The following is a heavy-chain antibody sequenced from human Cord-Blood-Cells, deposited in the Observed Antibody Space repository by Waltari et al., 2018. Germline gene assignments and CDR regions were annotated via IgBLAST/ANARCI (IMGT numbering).Heavy chain of an antibody. V-gene: IGHV4-59*08. CDR3: ARQMNGDYVFDY. CDR2: IYSSGST. CDR1: GGSISSYY. J-gene: IGHJ4*02. Sequence: QVPLQESGPGLVKPSETLSLPCTVSGGSISSYYWSWIRQPPGKGLEWIGYIYSSGSTNYNPSPKCLVTISVDPAKNQVSLKLSSVTAADTAVYYCARQMNGDYVFDYWGQGTLVTVSS. D-gene: IGHD4-17*01.